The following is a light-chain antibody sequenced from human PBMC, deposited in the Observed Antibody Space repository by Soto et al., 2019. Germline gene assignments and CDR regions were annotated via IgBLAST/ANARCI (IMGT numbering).Light chain of an antibody. CDR2: DAS. J-gene: IGKJ1*01. Sequence: DIQMTQSPSTLSASVGDRVTITCRASQSISSWLAWYQQKPGKAPKLLIYDASSLESGVPSRFSGSGSGTEFTLTIRRLQPDDFATCYCQQYNSYSRTFGQGTKVEIK. CDR1: QSISSW. CDR3: QQYNSYSRT. V-gene: IGKV1-5*01.